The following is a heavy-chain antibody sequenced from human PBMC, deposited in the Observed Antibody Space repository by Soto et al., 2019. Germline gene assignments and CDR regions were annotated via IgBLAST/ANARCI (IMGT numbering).Heavy chain of an antibody. CDR3: ASTKYSSSKDFDY. V-gene: IGHV3-21*01. J-gene: IGHJ4*02. D-gene: IGHD6-13*01. Sequence: EVQLVESGGGLVKPGGSLRLSCAASGFTFSSYSMNWVRQAPGKGPEWVSSISSSSSYIYYADSMKGRFTISRDNAKNSLYLQMNSLRAEDTAVYYCASTKYSSSKDFDYWGQGTLVTVSS. CDR1: GFTFSSYS. CDR2: ISSSSSYI.